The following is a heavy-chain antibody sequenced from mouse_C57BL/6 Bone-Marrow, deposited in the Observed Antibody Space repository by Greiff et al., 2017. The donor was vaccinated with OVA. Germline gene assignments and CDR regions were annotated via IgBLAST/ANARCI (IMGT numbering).Heavy chain of an antibody. V-gene: IGHV5-15*04. CDR3: ARQGHGGCEFDY. J-gene: IGHJ2*01. CDR2: ISNLAYSI. CDR1: GFTFSDYG. Sequence: EVMLVESGGGLVQPGGSLKLSCAASGFTFSDYGMAWVRQAPREGPEWVAFISNLAYSINYAETVTGRSTITGEKAKNTLYLELSSLRSEDTAMYYCARQGHGGCEFDYWGQGTTLTVSS. D-gene: IGHD3-3*01.